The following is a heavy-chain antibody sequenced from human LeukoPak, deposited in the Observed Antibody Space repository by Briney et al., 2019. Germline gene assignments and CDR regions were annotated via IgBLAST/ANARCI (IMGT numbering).Heavy chain of an antibody. V-gene: IGHV4-59*01. CDR2: IYYSGST. CDR1: GGSISSYY. D-gene: IGHD5-18*01. Sequence: SENLSLTCTVSGGSISSYYWSWIRQPPGKGLEWIGYIYYSGSTNYNPSLKSRVTISVDTSKNQFSLKLSSVTAADTAVYYCARDTGYSYGLDAFDIWGQGTMVTVSS. J-gene: IGHJ3*02. CDR3: ARDTGYSYGLDAFDI.